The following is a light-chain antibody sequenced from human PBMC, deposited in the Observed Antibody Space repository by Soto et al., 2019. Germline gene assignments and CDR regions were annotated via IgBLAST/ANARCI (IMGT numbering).Light chain of an antibody. CDR2: GNN. J-gene: IGLJ2*01. CDR1: SSNIGAGYD. Sequence: QSVVTQPPSVSGAPGQRVTISCTGSSSNIGAGYDVHWYQQFPGTAPKPLIYGNNNRPSGVPDRFSGSKSGTSASLAITGLQAEDEADYYCQSFDTRLNSVVFGGGTKLTVL. CDR3: QSFDTRLNSVV. V-gene: IGLV1-40*01.